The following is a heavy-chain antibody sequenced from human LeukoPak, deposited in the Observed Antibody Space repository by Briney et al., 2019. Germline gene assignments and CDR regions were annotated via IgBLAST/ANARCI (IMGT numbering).Heavy chain of an antibody. CDR1: GGSISSSSYY. CDR3: ARDVGDGDYGWFDP. CDR2: IYYTGST. Sequence: SETLSLTCTVSGGSISSSSYYWGWIRQPPGKRLEWIGTIYYTGSTYYNPSLKSRVTISVHTSKNQFSLKLSSVTAADTAIYYCARDVGDGDYGWFDPWGQGTLVSVSS. V-gene: IGHV4-39*07. D-gene: IGHD4-17*01. J-gene: IGHJ5*02.